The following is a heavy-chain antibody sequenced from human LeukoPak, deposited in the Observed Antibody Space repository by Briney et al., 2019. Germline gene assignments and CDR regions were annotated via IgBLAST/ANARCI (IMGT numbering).Heavy chain of an antibody. Sequence: SETLSLTCAVYSGSFSGYYWSWIRQPPGKGLEWIGEINHSGSTNYNPSLKSRVTISVDTSKNQFSLKLSSVTAADTAVYYCARGRGYCSSTSCYIKPYYYYGMDVWGQGTTVTVSS. CDR2: INHSGST. CDR3: ARGRGYCSSTSCYIKPYYYYGMDV. J-gene: IGHJ6*02. D-gene: IGHD2-2*02. V-gene: IGHV4-34*01. CDR1: SGSFSGYY.